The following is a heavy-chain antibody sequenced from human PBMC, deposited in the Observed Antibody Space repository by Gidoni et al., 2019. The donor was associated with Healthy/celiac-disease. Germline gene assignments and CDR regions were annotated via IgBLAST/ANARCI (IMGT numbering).Heavy chain of an antibody. CDR3: ARGRTSLTLAMVGDYYYYGMDV. CDR1: GYTFTGYY. Sequence: QVQLVQSGAEVKKPGASVKVSCKASGYTFTGYYMHWVLQAPGQGLEWTGWINPNSGGTNYAQKFQGGVTMTRDTSISTAYMELSRLRSDDTAVYYCARGRTSLTLAMVGDYYYYGMDVWGQGTTVTVSS. CDR2: INPNSGGT. J-gene: IGHJ6*02. D-gene: IGHD5-18*01. V-gene: IGHV1-2*02.